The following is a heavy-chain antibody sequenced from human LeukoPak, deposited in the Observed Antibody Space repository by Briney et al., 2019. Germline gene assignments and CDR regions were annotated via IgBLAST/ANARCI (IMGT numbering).Heavy chain of an antibody. V-gene: IGHV3-48*03. CDR1: GFTFGSYE. D-gene: IGHD3-22*01. CDR2: ISSSGSTI. J-gene: IGHJ4*02. CDR3: ARDHYDSSGPNFLYFDY. Sequence: PGGSLRLSCAASGFTFGSYEMNWVRQAPGKGMKWVSYISSSGSTIYYADSVKGRFTISRDNAKNSLYLQMNSLRAEDTAVYYCARDHYDSSGPNFLYFDYWGQGTLVTVSS.